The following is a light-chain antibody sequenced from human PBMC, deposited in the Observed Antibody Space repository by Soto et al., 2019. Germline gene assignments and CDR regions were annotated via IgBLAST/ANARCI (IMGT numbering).Light chain of an antibody. CDR3: MEGTHWPYT. Sequence: DVVVTQSPLSLPVILGQPASISCRCSQSLAHIDGNTYLNWFHQRPGQSPRRLIYRVSNRDSGVPDRFSGSGSGTDFTPEITRVEAEDVGIYFCMEGTHWPYTFGQGTKLEIK. V-gene: IGKV2-30*02. CDR1: QSLAHIDGNTY. J-gene: IGKJ2*01. CDR2: RVS.